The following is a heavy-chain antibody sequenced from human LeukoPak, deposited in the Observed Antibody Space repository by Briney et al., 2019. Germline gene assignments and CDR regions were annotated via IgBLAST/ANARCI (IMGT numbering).Heavy chain of an antibody. CDR1: GYTFTSYG. V-gene: IGHV1-18*01. CDR3: ARIVITMVRGVIIPTIDY. CDR2: ISAYNGNT. D-gene: IGHD3-10*01. J-gene: IGHJ4*02. Sequence: ASVKVSCKASGYTFTSYGISWVRQAPGQGLEWMGWISAYNGNTNYAQKLQGRVTMTTDTSTSTAYMELRSLRSDDTAVYYCARIVITMVRGVIIPTIDYWGQGTLVTVSS.